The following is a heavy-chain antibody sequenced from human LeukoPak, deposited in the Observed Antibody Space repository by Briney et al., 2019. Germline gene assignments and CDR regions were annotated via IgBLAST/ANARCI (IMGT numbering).Heavy chain of an antibody. Sequence: PSETLSLTCTLSGASFRSGGQYWGWIRQTPGKGLEWIGDIFYNGETNYNPSLKSRVTISLDTSRSQFSLRLSSVTASDTGVYYCARIFDVWGRGTLVTVSS. J-gene: IGHJ4*02. CDR1: GASFRSGGQY. CDR3: ARIFDV. V-gene: IGHV4-61*08. CDR2: IFYNGET.